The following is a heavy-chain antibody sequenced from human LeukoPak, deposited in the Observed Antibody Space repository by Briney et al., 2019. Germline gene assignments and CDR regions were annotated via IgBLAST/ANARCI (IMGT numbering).Heavy chain of an antibody. Sequence: GGSLRLSCAASGFTFSSYAMSWVRQAPGKGLEWVSGISASAGSTDYAESVKGRFTISRDNSKKTLYLQMNSLRAEDTAVYYCAKGRDYYYDSSGSSDYWGQGTLVTVSS. CDR2: ISASAGST. D-gene: IGHD3-22*01. V-gene: IGHV3-23*01. CDR3: AKGRDYYYDSSGSSDY. J-gene: IGHJ4*02. CDR1: GFTFSSYA.